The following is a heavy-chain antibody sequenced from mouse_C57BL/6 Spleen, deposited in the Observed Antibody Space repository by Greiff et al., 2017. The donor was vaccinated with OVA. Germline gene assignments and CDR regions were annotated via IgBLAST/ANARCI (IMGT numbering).Heavy chain of an antibody. Sequence: VQLQQSGPGLVQPSQSLSITCTVSGFSLTSYGVHWVRQPPGKGLEWLGVIWSGGSTDYNAAFISRLSISKDNSKSQVFFKMNSLQADDTAIYYCATLAGTGFAYWGQGTLVTVSA. CDR3: ATLAGTGFAY. V-gene: IGHV2-4*01. D-gene: IGHD4-1*01. CDR2: IWSGGST. J-gene: IGHJ3*01. CDR1: GFSLTSYG.